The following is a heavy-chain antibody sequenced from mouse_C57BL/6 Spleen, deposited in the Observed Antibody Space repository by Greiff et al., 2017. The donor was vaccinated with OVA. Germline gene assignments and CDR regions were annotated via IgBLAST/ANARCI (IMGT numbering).Heavy chain of an antibody. J-gene: IGHJ4*01. CDR1: GYTFTDYE. CDR3: SSYAMDY. CDR2: IDPETGGT. V-gene: IGHV1-15*01. Sequence: QVQLQQSGAELVRPGASVTLSCKASGYTFTDYEMHWVKQTPVHGLEWIGAIDPETGGTAYNQKFKGKAILTADTSSSTAYMELRSLTSEDSAVYYCSSYAMDYWGQGTSVTVAS.